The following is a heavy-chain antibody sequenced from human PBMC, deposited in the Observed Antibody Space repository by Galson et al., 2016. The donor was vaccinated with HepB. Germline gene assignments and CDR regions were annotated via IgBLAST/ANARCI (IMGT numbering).Heavy chain of an antibody. J-gene: IGHJ4*02. Sequence: ETLSLTCAVSGGSISNSHWWPWVRQPPGKGLEWIGEIFHTGSTNYDPFPKRRVTISADKSKNQFSLNLRSVTAADTAVYYCARSPGVQLWSEGYFENWGQGTLVTVSS. CDR2: IFHTGST. CDR3: ARSPGVQLWSEGYFEN. D-gene: IGHD1-1*01. CDR1: GGSISNSHW. V-gene: IGHV4-4*02.